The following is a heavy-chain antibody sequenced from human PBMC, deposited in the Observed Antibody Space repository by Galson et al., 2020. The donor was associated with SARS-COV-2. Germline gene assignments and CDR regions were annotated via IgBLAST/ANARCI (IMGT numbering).Heavy chain of an antibody. Sequence: ASVKVSCKASGYTFTSYGISWVRQAPGQGLEWMGWISAYNGNTNYAQKLQGRVTMTTDTSTSTAYMELRSLRSDDTAVYYCARDKGEGVLLWSGELLDVWGQGTTVTVSS. V-gene: IGHV1-18*01. CDR1: GYTFTSYG. D-gene: IGHD3-10*01. CDR3: ARDKGEGVLLWSGELLDV. J-gene: IGHJ6*02. CDR2: ISAYNGNT.